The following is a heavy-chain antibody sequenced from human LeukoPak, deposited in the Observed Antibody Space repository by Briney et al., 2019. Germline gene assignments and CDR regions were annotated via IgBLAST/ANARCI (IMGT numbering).Heavy chain of an antibody. CDR3: ARDEVTMVRGLFRFDY. CDR1: GFTFSSYE. J-gene: IGHJ4*02. D-gene: IGHD3-10*01. Sequence: PGGSLRLSCAASGFTFSSYEMNWVRQAPGKGLEWVSYISSSGSTIYYADSVKGRFTISRDNAKNSLYLQMNSLRAEDTAAYYCARDEVTMVRGLFRFDYWGQGTLVTVSS. CDR2: ISSSGSTI. V-gene: IGHV3-48*03.